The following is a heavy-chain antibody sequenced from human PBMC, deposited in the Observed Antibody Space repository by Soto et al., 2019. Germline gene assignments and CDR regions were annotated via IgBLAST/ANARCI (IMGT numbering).Heavy chain of an antibody. J-gene: IGHJ1*01. Sequence: GGSLRVGCAAAGFTVGSYAMNGGRQAPGKGLEWVSAISGSGGSTYYADSVTGRFTISRDNSKNTLYLQMDSLRAVDTAVYYCAKVPTASYSSGWYAESFQHWGQGTLVTV. CDR3: AKVPTASYSSGWYAESFQH. D-gene: IGHD6-19*01. V-gene: IGHV3-23*01. CDR1: GFTVGSYA. CDR2: ISGSGGST.